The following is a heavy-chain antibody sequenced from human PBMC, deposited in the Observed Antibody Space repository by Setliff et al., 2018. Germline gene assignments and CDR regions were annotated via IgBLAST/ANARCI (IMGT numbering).Heavy chain of an antibody. CDR3: ARYPSVYDSSGRGNY. J-gene: IGHJ4*02. Sequence: LRLSCAASGFTFGSYWMTWVRQAPEKGLEWVANIHQDGSERHYVDSVKGRFTISRDNAKNSLYLQMNSLRAEDTAVYYCARYPSVYDSSGRGNYWGQGTLVTVSS. D-gene: IGHD3-22*01. CDR2: IHQDGSER. CDR1: GFTFGSYW. V-gene: IGHV3-7*01.